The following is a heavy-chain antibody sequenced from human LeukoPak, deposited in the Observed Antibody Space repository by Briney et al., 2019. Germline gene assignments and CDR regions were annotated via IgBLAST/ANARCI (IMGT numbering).Heavy chain of an antibody. J-gene: IGHJ4*02. Sequence: SETLSLTCTVSGGSINSRIYYWGWIRQPPGKGLEWIGSIYYSGSTYYNPSLKSRVTISVDTSKNQFSLKLSSVTAADTAVYYCARDVPFNYGSGSHYNLYFDYWGQGALVTVSS. V-gene: IGHV4-39*07. CDR3: ARDVPFNYGSGSHYNLYFDY. CDR2: IYYSGST. CDR1: GGSINSRIYY. D-gene: IGHD3-10*01.